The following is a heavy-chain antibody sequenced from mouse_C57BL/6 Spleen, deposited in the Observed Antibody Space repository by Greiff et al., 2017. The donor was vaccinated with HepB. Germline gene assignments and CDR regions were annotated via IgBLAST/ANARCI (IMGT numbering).Heavy chain of an antibody. J-gene: IGHJ2*01. CDR1: GYTFTSYW. CDR2: IYPSDSET. Sequence: QVQLQQPGAELVRPGSSVKLSCKASGYTFTSYWMDWVKQRPGQGLEWIGNIYPSDSETHYNQKFKDKATLTVDKSSSTAYMQLSSLTSEDSAVYYCARGGYDDFDYWGQGTTLTVSS. D-gene: IGHD2-2*01. CDR3: ARGGYDDFDY. V-gene: IGHV1-61*01.